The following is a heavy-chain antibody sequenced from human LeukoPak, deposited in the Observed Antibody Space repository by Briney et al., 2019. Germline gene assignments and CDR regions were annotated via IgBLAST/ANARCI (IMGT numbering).Heavy chain of an antibody. D-gene: IGHD6-19*01. CDR1: GFAFSSHA. CDR2: ITDSGGNR. CDR3: AKSSRYGTGWYGKIDY. Sequence: PGGSLRLSCAASGFAFSSHAMSCVRQAPGKGLEWVSAITDSGGNRQYTASVKGRFTISRDNSKNTLYLQMDSLRADDTAVYYCAKSSRYGTGWYGKIDYWGQGTLVTVSS. V-gene: IGHV3-23*01. J-gene: IGHJ4*02.